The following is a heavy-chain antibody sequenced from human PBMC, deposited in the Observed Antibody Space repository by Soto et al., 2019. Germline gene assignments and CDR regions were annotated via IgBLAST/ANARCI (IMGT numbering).Heavy chain of an antibody. D-gene: IGHD3-16*01. CDR1: GGSFSGYY. CDR2: INHSGST. J-gene: IGHJ6*03. CDR3: ARGPFDYYMDV. Sequence: SETLSLTCAVYGGSFSGYYWSWIRQPPGKGLEWIGEINHSGSTNYNPSLKSRVTISVDTSKNQFSLKLSSVTAADTAVYYCARGPFDYYMDVWGKGTTVTVSS. V-gene: IGHV4-34*01.